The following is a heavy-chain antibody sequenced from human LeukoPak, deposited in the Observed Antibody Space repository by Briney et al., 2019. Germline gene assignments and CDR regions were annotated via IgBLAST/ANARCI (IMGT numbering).Heavy chain of an antibody. CDR1: GGSISSYY. D-gene: IGHD1-1*01. Sequence: SETLSLTCTVSGGSISSYYWSWIRQPAGKGLGWIGRIYTSGSTNYNPSLKSRVTMSVDTSKNQFSLKLSSVTAADTAVYYCAITTGTTLFDYWGQGTLVTVSS. V-gene: IGHV4-4*07. CDR3: AITTGTTLFDY. J-gene: IGHJ4*02. CDR2: IYTSGST.